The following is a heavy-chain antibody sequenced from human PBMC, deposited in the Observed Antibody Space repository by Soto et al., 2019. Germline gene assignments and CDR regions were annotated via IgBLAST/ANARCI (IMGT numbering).Heavy chain of an antibody. Sequence: SETLSLTCGVSGTSFGPYYWSWIRQPPGKGLEWIGEVNDSGSTNYNPSLESRVTISVDTSKKQFYLRLTSVTAADTSVYYCARSVFPWGQGTLVTVSS. CDR2: VNDSGST. CDR3: ARSVFP. J-gene: IGHJ5*02. V-gene: IGHV4-34*01. CDR1: GTSFGPYY.